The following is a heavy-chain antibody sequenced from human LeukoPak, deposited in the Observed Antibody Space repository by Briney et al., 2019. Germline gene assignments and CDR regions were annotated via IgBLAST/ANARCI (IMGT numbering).Heavy chain of an antibody. V-gene: IGHV1-46*01. Sequence: ASVKVSCKASGYTFTSYYMHWVRQAPGQGLEWMGIINPSGGSTSYAQKFQGRVTMTRDMSTSTVYMELSSLRSEDTAVYYCARDGYYYDSSGVTFYYYMDVWGKGPRSPSP. CDR1: GYTFTSYY. CDR3: ARDGYYYDSSGVTFYYYMDV. D-gene: IGHD3-22*01. J-gene: IGHJ6*03. CDR2: INPSGGST.